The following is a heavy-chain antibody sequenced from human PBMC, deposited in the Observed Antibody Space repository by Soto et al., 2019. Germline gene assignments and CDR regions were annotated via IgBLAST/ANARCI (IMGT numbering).Heavy chain of an antibody. D-gene: IGHD5-18*01. CDR3: ARGRGYSYQNYLDL. CDR1: GGSINNGGFY. CDR2: IYYSGTT. Sequence: PSETLSLTCTVPGGSINNGGFYWTWLRQHPVKGLEWFGNIYYSGTTYYNPSLEGRIFMSLDTSKSQFSLKVTSVTAADSAVYYCARGRGYSYQNYLDLWGQGILVTVS. J-gene: IGHJ4*02. V-gene: IGHV4-31*03.